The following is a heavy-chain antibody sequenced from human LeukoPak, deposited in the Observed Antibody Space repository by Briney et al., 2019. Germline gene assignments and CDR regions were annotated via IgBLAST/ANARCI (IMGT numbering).Heavy chain of an antibody. CDR2: IWPDDSDT. CDR3: VTQSEVPFDY. CDR1: GYNFTNHW. Sequence: GESLKISCKASGYNFTNHWIGWVRQRPGKGLEWMGIIWPDDSDTRYSPSFQGLVSMSVDTSISTAYLQWRSLEASDTALYFCVTQSEVPFDYWGQGTLVTVSS. J-gene: IGHJ4*02. V-gene: IGHV5-51*01.